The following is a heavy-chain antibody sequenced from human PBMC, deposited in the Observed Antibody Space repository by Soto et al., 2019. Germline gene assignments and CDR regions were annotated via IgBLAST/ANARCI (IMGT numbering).Heavy chain of an antibody. Sequence: PGGSLRLSCAASGFTFNTYSVNWVRQAPGKGLEWISHISSRGTAINYADSVKGRFTISRDNAENSVYLQMSSLRGEDTAVYYCTMNQYWGQGTLVTVSS. J-gene: IGHJ4*02. CDR1: GFTFNTYS. CDR3: TMNQY. V-gene: IGHV3-48*04. CDR2: ISSRGTAI.